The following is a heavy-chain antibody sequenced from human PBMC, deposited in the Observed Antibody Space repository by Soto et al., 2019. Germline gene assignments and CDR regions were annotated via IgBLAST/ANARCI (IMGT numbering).Heavy chain of an antibody. CDR2: ISDGGGVT. CDR3: ATGAVARAITFGGVIVKFDY. V-gene: IGHV3-23*01. D-gene: IGHD3-16*02. J-gene: IGHJ4*02. Sequence: GESLRLSCAASGFTFGSYAMNWVRQAPGKGLEWVSGISDGGGVTYYADSVKGRFAISRDNSKNTLNLQMNSLRGEDTAVYYCATGAVARAITFGGVIVKFDYWGQGTLVTVSS. CDR1: GFTFGSYA.